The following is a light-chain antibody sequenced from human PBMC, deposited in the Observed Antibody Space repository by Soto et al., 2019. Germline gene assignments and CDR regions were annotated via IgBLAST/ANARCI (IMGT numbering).Light chain of an antibody. CDR2: LNSDGSH. Sequence: QLVLTQSPSASASLGASVKLTCTRSSGHSSYAIAWHQQQPEKGPRYLMKLNSDGSHSKGDGIPDRFSGSSSGAERYLTISSLQSEDEADYYCQTWGTGIHYVFGTGTQLTVL. CDR1: SGHSSYA. V-gene: IGLV4-69*01. J-gene: IGLJ1*01. CDR3: QTWGTGIHYV.